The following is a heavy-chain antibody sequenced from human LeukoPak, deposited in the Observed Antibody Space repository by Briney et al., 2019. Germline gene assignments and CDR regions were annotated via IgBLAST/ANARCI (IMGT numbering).Heavy chain of an antibody. CDR1: GGSISSGGYS. CDR3: ARGVFIAAAGYFDY. V-gene: IGHV4-30-2*01. J-gene: IGHJ4*02. D-gene: IGHD6-13*01. CDR2: IYHSGST. Sequence: PSETLSLTCAVSGGSISSGGYSWIWIRQPPGKGLEWIGYIYHSGSTYYNPSLKSRVTISVDRSKNQFSLKLSSVTAADTAVYYCARGVFIAAAGYFDYWGQGTLVTVSS.